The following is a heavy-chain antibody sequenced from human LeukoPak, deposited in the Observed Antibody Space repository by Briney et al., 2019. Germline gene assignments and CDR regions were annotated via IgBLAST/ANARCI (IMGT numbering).Heavy chain of an antibody. D-gene: IGHD3-10*01. Sequence: TSETLSLTXTVSGGSISSYYWSWIRQPPGKGLEWIGYIYYSGSANYNPSLKSRVTISVDTSKNQFSLKLSSVTAADTAVYYCARSYGSGSYRYWGQGTLVTVSS. J-gene: IGHJ4*02. V-gene: IGHV4-59*01. CDR2: IYYSGSA. CDR3: ARSYGSGSYRY. CDR1: GGSISSYY.